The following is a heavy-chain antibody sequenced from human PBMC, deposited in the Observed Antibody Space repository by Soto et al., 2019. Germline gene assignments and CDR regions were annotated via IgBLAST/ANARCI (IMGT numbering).Heavy chain of an antibody. J-gene: IGHJ4*02. Sequence: SETLCLTCTVSGGSFSSSGYYWVWIRQAPGKGLEGVWSMYDGVNTYYNPSLKSRVTVSVDKSKNPLSLQMTSLRAADTAMYYCAREPYDSTGYYYGDWGQGTLVTVSS. V-gene: IGHV4-39*02. CDR1: GGSFSSSGYY. CDR3: AREPYDSTGYYYGD. CDR2: MYDGVNT. D-gene: IGHD3-22*01.